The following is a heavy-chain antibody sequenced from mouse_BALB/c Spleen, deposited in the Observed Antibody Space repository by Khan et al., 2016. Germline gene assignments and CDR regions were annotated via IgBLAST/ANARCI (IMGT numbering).Heavy chain of an antibody. CDR2: ISYSGNS. Sequence: VQLKQSGPGLVKPSQSLSLTCTVTGHSITSDYAWNWIRQFPGNKLEWMGYISYSGNSTYNPSLKSQISITRDTSKNQFFLQLNSVNTEDTATYYCARWNNFDYFDYWGQGTTLTVSS. V-gene: IGHV3-2*02. CDR3: ARWNNFDYFDY. CDR1: GHSITSDYA. D-gene: IGHD1-3*01. J-gene: IGHJ2*01.